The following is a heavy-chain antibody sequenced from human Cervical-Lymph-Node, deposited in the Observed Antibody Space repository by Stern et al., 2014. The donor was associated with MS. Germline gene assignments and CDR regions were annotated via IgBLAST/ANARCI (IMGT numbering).Heavy chain of an antibody. CDR1: GYTFNIYG. CDR2: ITAYNGNT. V-gene: IGHV1-18*01. Sequence: QVQLVQSGAEVKKPGASVKVSCKASGYTFNIYGFSWVRQAPGQGLEWMGWITAYNGNTTYTQNFQGKVTVTADTATSTVYMELRRLRSDDTAVYCCARSRLRYDDWPPGAFDIWGQGTLLTVSS. D-gene: IGHD3-9*01. CDR3: ARSRLRYDDWPPGAFDI. J-gene: IGHJ3*02.